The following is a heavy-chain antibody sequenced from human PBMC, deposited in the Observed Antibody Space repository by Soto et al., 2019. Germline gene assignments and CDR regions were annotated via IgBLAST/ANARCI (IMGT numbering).Heavy chain of an antibody. D-gene: IGHD3-10*01. CDR1: GGSISSYY. CDR3: ARITMVRGVPPPNYYYYGMDV. CDR2: IYYSGST. V-gene: IGHV4-59*01. Sequence: KPSETLSLTCTVSGGSISSYYWSWIRQPPGKGLEWIGYIYYSGSTNYNPSLKSRVTISVDTSKNQFSLKLSSVTAADTAVYYCARITMVRGVPPPNYYYYGMDVWGQGTTVTVSS. J-gene: IGHJ6*02.